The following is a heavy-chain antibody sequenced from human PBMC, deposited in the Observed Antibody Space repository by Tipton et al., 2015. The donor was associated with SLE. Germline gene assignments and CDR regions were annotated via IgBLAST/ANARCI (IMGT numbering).Heavy chain of an antibody. J-gene: IGHJ2*01. CDR1: GFTFANYS. Sequence: SLRLSCAASGFTFANYSMGWVRQAPEKGLEWVSIIYSTYSTTYYADSVKGRFTVSRDNSKNTLALQMNSLRAEDTAIYYCALHPATSRDWYFGLWGRGTQVSVSS. V-gene: IGHV3-23*03. CDR3: ALHPATSRDWYFGL. CDR2: IYSTYSTT. D-gene: IGHD4-17*01.